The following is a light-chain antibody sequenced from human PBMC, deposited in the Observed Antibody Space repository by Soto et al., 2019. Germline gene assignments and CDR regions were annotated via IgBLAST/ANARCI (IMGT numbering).Light chain of an antibody. CDR2: EVS. Sequence: QSALTQPPSVSGSPGQSVAISCTGTSSDVGSYNRVSWYQQPPGAAPKLMIYEVSNRPSGVPDRFSGSKSGNTASLTISGLQAEDEADYNCNSYTGSSTYVFGTGTQLTVL. V-gene: IGLV2-18*02. CDR1: SSDVGSYNR. J-gene: IGLJ1*01. CDR3: NSYTGSSTYV.